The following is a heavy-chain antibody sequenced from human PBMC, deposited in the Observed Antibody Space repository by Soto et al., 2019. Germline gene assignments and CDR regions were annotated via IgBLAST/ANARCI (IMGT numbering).Heavy chain of an antibody. CDR3: ARAPYSNAWYRFDL. CDR1: GFTFRGYW. CDR2: IKHDGSVQ. D-gene: IGHD4-4*01. V-gene: IGHV3-7*03. Sequence: VQLVESGGGLVQPGGSLRLSCEASGFTFRGYWMSWVRQAPGKGLEWVADIKHDGSVQYYVDSVKGRLTISRDNAKKQLYMQKNGLTAEDTALYYCARAPYSNAWYRFDLWGQGTLVSVSS. J-gene: IGHJ4*02.